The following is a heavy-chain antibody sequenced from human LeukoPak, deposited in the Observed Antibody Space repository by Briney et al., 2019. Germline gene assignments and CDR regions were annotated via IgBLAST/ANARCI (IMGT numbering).Heavy chain of an antibody. CDR2: MSPNSGNT. CDR3: AKGGDQLLGYLGY. CDR1: GYTFTSYD. Sequence: GASVKVSCKTSGYTFTSYDINWVRQATGQGLEWMGYMSPNSGNTGYVQKFQGRVTMTRNTSINTAYMELSSLRSDDTAVYYCAKGGDQLLGYLGYWGQGTLVTVSS. V-gene: IGHV1-8*01. J-gene: IGHJ4*02. D-gene: IGHD2-2*01.